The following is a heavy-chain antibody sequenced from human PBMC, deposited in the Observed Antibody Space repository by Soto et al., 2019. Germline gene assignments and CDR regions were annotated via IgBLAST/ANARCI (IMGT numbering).Heavy chain of an antibody. CDR3: AMVDVYVTPSPQDV. J-gene: IGHJ6*02. CDR1: GYIFTSYG. Sequence: QVQLVQSGAEVKNPGASVKVSCKTSGYIFTSYGIGWARQAPGHGLEWMGWINTYNGKTNYAQNLQGRVTLTTDTSTSTAYMELRSLRSNDTAIYYCAMVDVYVTPSPQDVWGQGTTVTVSS. V-gene: IGHV1-18*01. CDR2: INTYNGKT. D-gene: IGHD3-16*01.